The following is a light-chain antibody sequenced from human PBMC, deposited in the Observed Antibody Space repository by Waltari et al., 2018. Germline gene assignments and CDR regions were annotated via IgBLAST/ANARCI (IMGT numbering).Light chain of an antibody. CDR2: EGT. Sequence: QSALTQPASVSGSPGKSITISCPGTSSDVGSSNLVSWYQHHPGKAPQLMIYEGTKRPSGVANRFSASTSGNTASLTISGLQAEDEADYHCCSYASTNTILFGGGTKLTVL. CDR1: SSDVGSSNL. CDR3: CSYASTNTIL. J-gene: IGLJ2*01. V-gene: IGLV2-23*01.